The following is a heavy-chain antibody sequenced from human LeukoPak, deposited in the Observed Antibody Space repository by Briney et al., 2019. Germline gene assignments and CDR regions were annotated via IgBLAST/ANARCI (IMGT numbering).Heavy chain of an antibody. Sequence: SETLSLTCTVSGGSISSYYWSWIRQPPGKGLEWIGYIYYSGSTNYNPSLKSRVTISVDTSKNQFSLKLSSVTAADTAVYYCARMSYYYSSRRFDPWGQGTLVTVSS. CDR2: IYYSGST. CDR3: ARMSYYYSSRRFDP. D-gene: IGHD3-10*01. J-gene: IGHJ5*02. CDR1: GGSISSYY. V-gene: IGHV4-59*01.